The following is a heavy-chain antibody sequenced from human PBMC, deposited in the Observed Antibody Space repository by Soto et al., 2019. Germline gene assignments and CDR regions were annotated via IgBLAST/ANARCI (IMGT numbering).Heavy chain of an antibody. D-gene: IGHD3-22*01. CDR1: GGTFSSYA. V-gene: IGHV1-69*01. J-gene: IGHJ6*02. CDR3: ARAMNDSSGYYYGYYYYGMDV. Sequence: QVRLVQSGAEVKKPGSSVKVSCKASGGTFSSYAISWVRQAPGQGLEWMGGIIPIFGTANYAQKFQGRVTITADESTSTAYMELSSLRSEDKAVYYCARAMNDSSGYYYGYYYYGMDVWGQGTTVTVSS. CDR2: IIPIFGTA.